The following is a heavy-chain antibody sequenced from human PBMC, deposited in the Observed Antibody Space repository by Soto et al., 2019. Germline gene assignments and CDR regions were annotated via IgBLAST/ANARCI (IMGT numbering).Heavy chain of an antibody. J-gene: IGHJ4*02. CDR3: AAEDSGRNFNVCDF. CDR2: IVVGSGNT. V-gene: IGHV1-58*01. CDR1: GFNFISSA. Sequence: GASVKVSCKASGFNFISSAVQWVRQARGQRPEWIGWIVVGSGNTKYAQKFQERVTITRDMSTSTAYMELRSLRSEHTALYYFAAEDSGRNFNVCDFWGRGTLVTVCS. D-gene: IGHD1-26*01.